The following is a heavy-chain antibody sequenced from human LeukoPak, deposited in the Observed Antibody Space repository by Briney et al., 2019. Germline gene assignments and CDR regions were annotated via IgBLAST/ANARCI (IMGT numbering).Heavy chain of an antibody. CDR2: MNPNSGNT. J-gene: IGHJ6*02. CDR3: ARAWGGYNWSYYYYGMDV. D-gene: IGHD5-24*01. V-gene: IGHV1-8*01. Sequence: GASVKVSCKASGYTFTSYDINWVRQATGQGLEWMGWMNPNSGNTGYAQKFQGRVTMTRNTSISTAYMELSSLRSEDTAVYYCARAWGGYNWSYYYYGMDVWGQGTTVTVSS. CDR1: GYTFTSYD.